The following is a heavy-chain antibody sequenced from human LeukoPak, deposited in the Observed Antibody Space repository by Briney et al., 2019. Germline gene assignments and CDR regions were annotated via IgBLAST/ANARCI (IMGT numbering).Heavy chain of an antibody. CDR3: AKVPSSHYGDYRFDY. CDR2: IRYDGNNK. D-gene: IGHD4-17*01. V-gene: IGHV3-30*02. J-gene: IGHJ4*02. CDR1: GFTFSSYG. Sequence: GGSLRLSCAAPGFTFSSYGMHWVRQAPGRGLEWVAFIRYDGNNKYYADSVKGRFTISRDNSKNTLYLQMNSQRAQDTAVYYCAKVPSSHYGDYRFDYWGQGTLVTVSS.